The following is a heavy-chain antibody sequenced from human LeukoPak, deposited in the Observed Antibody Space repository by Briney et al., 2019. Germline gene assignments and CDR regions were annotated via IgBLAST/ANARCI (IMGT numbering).Heavy chain of an antibody. J-gene: IGHJ3*02. CDR2: INPTTGGT. Sequence: ASVKVSCKASGYTFIDYYIHWVRQAPGQGLEWMGWINPTTGGTQYAQKFLGRVTMTRDTSISSAYMELSSLRSDDTAVYYCARGPTACCASPSCHVAFNIWGQGTMVTVSS. CDR1: GYTFIDYY. D-gene: IGHD2-2*01. CDR3: ARGPTACCASPSCHVAFNI. V-gene: IGHV1-2*02.